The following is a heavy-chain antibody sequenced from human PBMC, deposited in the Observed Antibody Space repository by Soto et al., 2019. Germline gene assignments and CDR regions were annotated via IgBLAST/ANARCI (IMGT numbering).Heavy chain of an antibody. V-gene: IGHV3-30*18. CDR3: AKRPRALLTFDY. J-gene: IGHJ4*02. CDR1: GFTFSSYG. CDR2: ISYDGSNK. Sequence: GGSLRLSCAVSGFTFSSYGMHWVRQAPGKGLEWVAGISYDGSNKYYGDSVKGRFTISRDNSKNTLNLQMNSLRPEDTAVYYCAKRPRALLTFDYWGQGTLVTVSS. D-gene: IGHD1-26*01.